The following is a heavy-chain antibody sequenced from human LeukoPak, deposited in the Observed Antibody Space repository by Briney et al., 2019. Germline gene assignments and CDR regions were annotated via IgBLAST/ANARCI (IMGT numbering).Heavy chain of an antibody. CDR2: ISASGGST. D-gene: IGHD3-22*01. Sequence: GGSLRLSCAASGFTFSSSAMSWVRQVPGKGLEWVSGISASGGSTSYADSVRGRFTISRDNAKNSLYLQMNSLRAEDTAVYYCARDWAPYYYDSSGPLDPWGQGTLVTVSS. V-gene: IGHV3-23*01. CDR3: ARDWAPYYYDSSGPLDP. CDR1: GFTFSSSA. J-gene: IGHJ5*02.